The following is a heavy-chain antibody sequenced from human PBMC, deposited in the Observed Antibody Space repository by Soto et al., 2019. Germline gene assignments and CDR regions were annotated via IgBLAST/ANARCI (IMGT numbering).Heavy chain of an antibody. Sequence: EVQLLESGGGLVQPGGSLRLSCAASGFTFSSYAMSWVRQAPGKGLEWVSAISGSGGSTYYADSVKGRFTISRDNSKNTLYLQMNSLSAEDTAVYYCAKYTVYCSGGSCYLIGNDFDYWGQGTLVTVSS. CDR3: AKYTVYCSGGSCYLIGNDFDY. D-gene: IGHD2-15*01. CDR1: GFTFSSYA. V-gene: IGHV3-23*01. J-gene: IGHJ4*02. CDR2: ISGSGGST.